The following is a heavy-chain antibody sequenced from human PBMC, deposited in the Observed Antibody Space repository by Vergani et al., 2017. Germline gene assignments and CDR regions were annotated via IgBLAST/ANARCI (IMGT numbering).Heavy chain of an antibody. V-gene: IGHV4-59*01. Sequence: QVQLQGSGPGLVKPSETLSLTCTVSGGSISSYYWSWIRQPPGKGLEWIGYIYYSGSTNYNPSLKSRVTISVDTSKNQFSLKLSSVTAADTAVYYCARGGSSGFDPWGQGTLVTVSS. CDR2: IYYSGST. CDR3: ARGGSSGFDP. J-gene: IGHJ5*02. D-gene: IGHD6-19*01. CDR1: GGSISSYY.